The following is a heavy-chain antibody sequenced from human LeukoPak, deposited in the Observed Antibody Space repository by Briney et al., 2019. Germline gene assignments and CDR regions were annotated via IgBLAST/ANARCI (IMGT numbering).Heavy chain of an antibody. Sequence: PGGSLRLSCAASGFIFTTYAMIWVRQAPGKGLEWVSTISGGGGSTFYADPVKGRFTIFRVNSKNTLYLQMNSLRAEDTAIYYCAKDMSDYTNFPDVWGQGTTVTVSS. D-gene: IGHD4-11*01. V-gene: IGHV3-23*01. CDR1: GFIFTTYA. CDR3: AKDMSDYTNFPDV. CDR2: ISGGGGST. J-gene: IGHJ6*02.